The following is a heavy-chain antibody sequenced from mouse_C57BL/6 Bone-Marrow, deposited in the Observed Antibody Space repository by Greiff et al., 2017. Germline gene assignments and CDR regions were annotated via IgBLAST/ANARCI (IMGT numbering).Heavy chain of an antibody. CDR2: ISSGSSTI. Sequence: VQLKESGGGLVKPGGSLKLSCAASGFTFSDYGMHWVRQAPEKGLEWVAYISSGSSTIYYADTVKGRFTISRDNAKNTLFLQMTSLRSEDTAMYYCARRAITTVVAYYFDYWGQGTTLTVSS. J-gene: IGHJ2*01. CDR3: ARRAITTVVAYYFDY. D-gene: IGHD1-1*01. CDR1: GFTFSDYG. V-gene: IGHV5-17*01.